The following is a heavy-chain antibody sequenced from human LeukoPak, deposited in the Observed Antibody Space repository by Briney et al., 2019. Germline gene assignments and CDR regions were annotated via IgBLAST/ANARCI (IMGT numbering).Heavy chain of an antibody. CDR1: GLTFSSYG. Sequence: GGSLRLSCAASGLTFSSYGMHWVRQAPGKGLEWVAVIWYDGSNKYYADSVKGRFTISRDNSKNTLYLQMNSLRAEDTAVYYCARDRGGFNWFDPWGQGTLVTVSS. D-gene: IGHD3-10*01. CDR2: IWYDGSNK. V-gene: IGHV3-33*01. CDR3: ARDRGGFNWFDP. J-gene: IGHJ5*02.